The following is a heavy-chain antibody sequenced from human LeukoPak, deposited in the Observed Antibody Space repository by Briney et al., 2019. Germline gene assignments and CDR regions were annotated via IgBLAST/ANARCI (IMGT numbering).Heavy chain of an antibody. CDR3: ARGNDFFYYYYMDV. D-gene: IGHD3-3*01. CDR1: GGSISRSSYY. Sequence: ETLSLTCTVSGGSISRSSYYWGWLRQPPGKGLEWVANIKQDGSEKYYVDSVNGRFTVSRDNAKNSLYLQMNSLRAEDTAVYYCARGNDFFYYYYMDVWGKGTTATVPS. V-gene: IGHV3-7*01. CDR2: IKQDGSEK. J-gene: IGHJ6*03.